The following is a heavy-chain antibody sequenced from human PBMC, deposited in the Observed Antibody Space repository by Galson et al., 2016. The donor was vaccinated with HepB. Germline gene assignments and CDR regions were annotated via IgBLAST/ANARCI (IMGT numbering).Heavy chain of an antibody. D-gene: IGHD3-9*01. CDR1: GFTFNDYA. J-gene: IGHJ4*02. CDR2: ISGSATST. Sequence: SLRLSCAASGFTFNDYAMSWVRQAPGKGLEWVSIISGSATSTYFADSVKGRFSTSRDNYKNTLFLQMDSLRAEDTALFYCARDQKRHFDWLFRWHYFDSWGQGTLVTVSS. CDR3: ARDQKRHFDWLFRWHYFDS. V-gene: IGHV3-23*01.